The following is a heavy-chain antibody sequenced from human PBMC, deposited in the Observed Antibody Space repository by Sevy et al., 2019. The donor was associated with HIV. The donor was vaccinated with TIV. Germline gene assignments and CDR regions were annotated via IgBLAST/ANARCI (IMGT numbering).Heavy chain of an antibody. J-gene: IGHJ4*02. D-gene: IGHD3-22*01. CDR1: GFTFSSYA. CDR2: ISYDVTFK. CDR3: VNGKPNYHTGGYYDY. V-gene: IGHV3-30*18. Sequence: GGSLRLSCAASGFTFSSYAMHWVRQGPGKGLEWVAVISYDVTFKYYADSVKGRFTISRDNSRTTVYLQMNSLRVEDTAVYYCVNGKPNYHTGGYYDYWGQGTLVTVSS.